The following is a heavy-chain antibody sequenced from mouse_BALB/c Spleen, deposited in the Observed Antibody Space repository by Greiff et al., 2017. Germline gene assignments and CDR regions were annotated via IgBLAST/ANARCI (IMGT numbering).Heavy chain of an antibody. CDR2: ISSGGST. CDR1: GFTFSSYA. CDR3: ARGRDCFDY. J-gene: IGHJ2*01. V-gene: IGHV5-6-5*01. Sequence: EVKLVESGGGLVKPGGSLKLSCAASGFTFSSYAMSWVRQTPEKRLEWVASISSGGSTYYPDSVQGRFTISRDNARNILYLQMSSLRSEDTAMYYCARGRDCFDYGGQGTTLTVPA.